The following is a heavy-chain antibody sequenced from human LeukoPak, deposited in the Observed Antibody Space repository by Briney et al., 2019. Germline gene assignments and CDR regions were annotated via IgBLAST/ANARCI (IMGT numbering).Heavy chain of an antibody. V-gene: IGHV1-46*01. CDR2: INPSGSST. Sequence: EASVKVSCKASGYTFTSYYMHWVRQAPGQGLEWMGLINPSGSSTSYAQKFQGRLSLTRDMSTSTDYMELSSLRSEDTAVYYCARSDYWGQGTLVTVSS. J-gene: IGHJ4*02. CDR3: ARSDY. CDR1: GYTFTSYY.